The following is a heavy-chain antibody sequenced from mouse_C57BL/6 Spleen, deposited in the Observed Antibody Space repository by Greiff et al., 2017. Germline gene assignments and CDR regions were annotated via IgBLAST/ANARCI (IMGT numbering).Heavy chain of an antibody. V-gene: IGHV1-39*01. CDR1: GYSFTDYN. J-gene: IGHJ4*01. D-gene: IGHD2-4*01. CDR2: INPNYGTT. CDR3: ARSEDYDFRDYYAMDY. Sequence: VQLKQSGPELVKPGASVKISCKASGYSFTDYNMNWVKQSTGKSLEWIGVINPNYGTTSYNQKFKGKATLTVDQSSSTAYMQLNNLTSEDSAVYDCARSEDYDFRDYYAMDYWGQGTSVTVSS.